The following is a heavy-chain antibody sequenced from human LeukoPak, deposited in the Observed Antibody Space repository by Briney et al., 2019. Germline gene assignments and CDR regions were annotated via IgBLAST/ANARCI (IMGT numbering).Heavy chain of an antibody. CDR1: GFTVSSNY. J-gene: IGHJ4*02. V-gene: IGHV3-53*04. D-gene: IGHD4-17*01. Sequence: PGGTLRLSCAASGFTVSSNYMSWVRQAPGRGLEWVSGIYTGRSTSYADSVEGRFTISRHPSKNTLYLQMNSLRAEDTAVYYCARGGSGDYDWGQGTLVTVSS. CDR3: ARGGSGDYD. CDR2: IYTGRST.